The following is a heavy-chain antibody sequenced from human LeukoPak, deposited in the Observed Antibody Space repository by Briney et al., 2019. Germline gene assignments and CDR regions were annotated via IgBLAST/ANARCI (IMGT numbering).Heavy chain of an antibody. D-gene: IGHD3-10*01. Sequence: SETLSLTCTLSRGSVSSGSSYWSWIRQPPGKGLEWIGYIYYSGSTNYNPSLKSRVTISADTSKNQFSLKLSSVTAADTAVYYCARDPSNSRGTMVQGVTPHDAFDIWGQGTMVTVSS. J-gene: IGHJ3*02. CDR3: ARDPSNSRGTMVQGVTPHDAFDI. CDR2: IYYSGST. CDR1: RGSVSSGSSY. V-gene: IGHV4-61*01.